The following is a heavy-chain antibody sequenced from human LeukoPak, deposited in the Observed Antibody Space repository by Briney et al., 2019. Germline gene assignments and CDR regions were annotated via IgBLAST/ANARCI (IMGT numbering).Heavy chain of an antibody. J-gene: IGHJ5*02. CDR1: GGSISSSSYY. Sequence: SETLSLTCTVSGGSISSSSYYGSWIRQPPGRGVEGIGSIYYSGGTYYTPSLKSRVTISVDTSKNQFSLRLSSVTAADTAVYYCAREGSGSYDWFDPWGQGTLVTVSS. V-gene: IGHV4-39*02. CDR2: IYYSGGT. D-gene: IGHD3-10*01. CDR3: AREGSGSYDWFDP.